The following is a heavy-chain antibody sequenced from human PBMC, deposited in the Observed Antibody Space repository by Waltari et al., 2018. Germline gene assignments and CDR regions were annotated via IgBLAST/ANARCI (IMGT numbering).Heavy chain of an antibody. D-gene: IGHD3-22*01. Sequence: QVQLQESGPGLVKPSQTLSLTCTVSGGSISSGDYYWRWIRQPPGKGLEWIGYIYYSGSTYYNPSLKSRVTISVDTSKNQFSLKLTSVTAADTAVYYCVRTDTTGYYPYWGQGTPVSVSS. CDR1: GGSISSGDYY. V-gene: IGHV4-30-4*08. CDR3: VRTDTTGYYPY. J-gene: IGHJ4*02. CDR2: IYYSGST.